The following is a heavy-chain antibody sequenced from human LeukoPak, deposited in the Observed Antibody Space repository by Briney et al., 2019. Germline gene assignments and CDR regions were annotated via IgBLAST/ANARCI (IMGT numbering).Heavy chain of an antibody. CDR1: GFTFSSYA. J-gene: IGHJ4*02. D-gene: IGHD3-22*01. V-gene: IGHV3-23*01. CDR3: AKVGNYDSSGYY. Sequence: GGSLRLSCAASGFTFSSYAMSWVRQAPGKGLEWVSAISGSGGSTYYADSVKGRFTISRDNSKNTLYLQVNSLRAEDTAVYYCAKVGNYDSSGYYWGQGTLVTVSS. CDR2: ISGSGGST.